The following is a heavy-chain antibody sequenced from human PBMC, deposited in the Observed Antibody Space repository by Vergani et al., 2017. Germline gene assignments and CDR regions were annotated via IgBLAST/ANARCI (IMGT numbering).Heavy chain of an antibody. J-gene: IGHJ3*02. V-gene: IGHV4-38-2*01. Sequence: QVQLQESGPGLVKPSETLSLTCAVSGYSISSGYYWGWIRQPPGKTLEWIGTVFYGGRTSYNPSLKSRVTLSLDTSKKQISLHLTSVTAADTAIYFCARGNPYVDFDIWGQGTMITVSS. D-gene: IGHD3-16*01. CDR3: ARGNPYVDFDI. CDR2: VFYGGRT. CDR1: GYSISSGYY.